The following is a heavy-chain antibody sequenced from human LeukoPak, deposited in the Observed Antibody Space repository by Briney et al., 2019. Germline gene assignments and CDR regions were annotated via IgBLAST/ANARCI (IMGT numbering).Heavy chain of an antibody. CDR1: GDSVSSYY. CDR3: ASSPRGTEYFRH. V-gene: IGHV4-59*08. D-gene: IGHD3-10*01. J-gene: IGHJ1*01. Sequence: SETLSLTCTVSGDSVSSYYWSWIRQPPGKGLEWIGYISYSGSTNYNPSLRGRVTISIDTSKNQFSLKLSSVTAADTAVYYCASSPRGTEYFRHWGQGTLVTVSS. CDR2: ISYSGST.